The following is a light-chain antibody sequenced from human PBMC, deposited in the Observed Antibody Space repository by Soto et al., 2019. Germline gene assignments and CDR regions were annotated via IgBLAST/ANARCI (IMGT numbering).Light chain of an antibody. CDR1: QRVSGGF. V-gene: IGKV3-20*01. CDR2: ATS. Sequence: EIVLTQSPGTLSLSPGERAIISCRASQRVSGGFLAWYQQRPGQAPRLLMYATSTRASGIPDRFSGGGSGTDFSLTISRLEPEDSAVYYCQQYDISTRPFGQGTKVEIK. J-gene: IGKJ1*01. CDR3: QQYDISTRP.